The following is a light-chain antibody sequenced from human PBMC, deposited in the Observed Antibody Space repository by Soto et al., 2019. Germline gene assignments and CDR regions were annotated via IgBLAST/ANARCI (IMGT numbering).Light chain of an antibody. J-gene: IGLJ1*01. CDR2: EVS. V-gene: IGLV2-18*02. Sequence: QSVLTQPPSLSGSPGQSVTISFTGTSSDVGSYNRVSWYQQPPGTAPKLMIYEVSNRPSGVPDRFSGSKSGNTASLTISGLQAEDEADYYCNSYTSSSTYVFGTRTKVTVL. CDR3: NSYTSSSTYV. CDR1: SSDVGSYNR.